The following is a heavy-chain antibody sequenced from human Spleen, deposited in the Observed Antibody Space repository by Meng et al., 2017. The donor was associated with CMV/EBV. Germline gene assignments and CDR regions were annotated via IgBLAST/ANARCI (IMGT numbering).Heavy chain of an antibody. V-gene: IGHV5-51*01. J-gene: IGHJ5*02. CDR2: IYTGDSYT. CDR1: GYSATNHG. D-gene: IGHD3-10*01. Sequence: KGAGYSATNHGIGGVRQRPGKGLEWIGLIYTGDSYTRYSPSFQGQVTISDDKSISTAYLQWSSLKASDTAMYYCATFGVLGNWFDPWGQGTLVTVSS. CDR3: ATFGVLGNWFDP.